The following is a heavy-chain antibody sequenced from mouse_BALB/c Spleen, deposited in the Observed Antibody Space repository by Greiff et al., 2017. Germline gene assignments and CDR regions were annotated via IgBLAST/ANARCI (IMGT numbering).Heavy chain of an antibody. J-gene: IGHJ3*01. V-gene: IGHV14-1*02. CDR1: GFNIKDYY. CDR3: ARSTSTGWFTY. Sequence: VQLKESGAELVRPGALVKLSCKASGFNIKDYYIHWVKQRPDQGLEWIGWIAPETGDTIYDPKFQDKATITADTSSNTANLQRSSLTSEDTAVYYCARSTSTGWFTYWGQGTLVTVTA. D-gene: IGHD5-1*01. CDR2: IAPETGDT.